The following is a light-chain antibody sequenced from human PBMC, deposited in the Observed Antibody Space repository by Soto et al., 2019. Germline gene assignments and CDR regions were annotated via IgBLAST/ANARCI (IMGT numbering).Light chain of an antibody. CDR1: SSNIGRNY. V-gene: IGLV1-47*01. Sequence: QSVLTQPPSASGTPGQRVTVSCSGSSSNIGRNYVDWYQQLPGTAPKLLIYGNNQRPSGVPDRFSGSKSGTSASLAISGLRSEDEADYHCAAWDDSLSGYVFGTGTKSPS. J-gene: IGLJ1*01. CDR2: GNN. CDR3: AAWDDSLSGYV.